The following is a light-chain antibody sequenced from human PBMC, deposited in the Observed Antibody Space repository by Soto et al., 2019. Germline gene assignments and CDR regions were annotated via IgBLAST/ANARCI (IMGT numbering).Light chain of an antibody. V-gene: IGKV3-20*01. CDR1: QSVTNT. CDR3: QQYDSSPRT. CDR2: GVS. J-gene: IGKJ1*01. Sequence: SVSPGGRVTVSCRASQSVTNTLAWYQHKPGQAPSLLIYGVSSRATGIPDRFSGSGSGTDFTLTISRLEPEDFAVYYCQQYDSSPRTFGQGTKVDIK.